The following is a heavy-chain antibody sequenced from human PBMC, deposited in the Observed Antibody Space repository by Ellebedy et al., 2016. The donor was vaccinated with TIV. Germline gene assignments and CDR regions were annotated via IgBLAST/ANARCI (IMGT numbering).Heavy chain of an antibody. J-gene: IGHJ4*02. D-gene: IGHD3-22*01. V-gene: IGHV3-11*01. CDR2: ISSSGSTI. CDR1: GFTFSDYY. Sequence: GESLKISXAASGFTFSDYYMSWIRQAPGKGLEWVSYISSSGSTIYYADSVKGRFTISRDNAKNSLYLQMNSLRAEDTALYYCARVEDSSGFRVDYWGQGTLVTVSS. CDR3: ARVEDSSGFRVDY.